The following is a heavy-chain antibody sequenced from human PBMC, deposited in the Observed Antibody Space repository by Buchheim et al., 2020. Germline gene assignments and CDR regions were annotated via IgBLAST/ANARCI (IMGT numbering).Heavy chain of an antibody. Sequence: QVQLQESGPGLVKPSGTLSLTCAVSGGSISSSNWWTWVRQPPGKGLEWIGKIYHSGRPNYNPSLKSRVNISVDKAKNQFSLKLSSVTAADTAVYYCARGAIYDSSGYPLWYFDYWGQGTL. V-gene: IGHV4-4*02. CDR2: IYHSGRP. D-gene: IGHD3-22*01. CDR1: GGSISSSNW. J-gene: IGHJ4*02. CDR3: ARGAIYDSSGYPLWYFDY.